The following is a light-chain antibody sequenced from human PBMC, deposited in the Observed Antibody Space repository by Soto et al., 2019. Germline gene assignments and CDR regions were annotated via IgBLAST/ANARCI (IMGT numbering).Light chain of an antibody. CDR3: QQYGSSPLT. J-gene: IGKJ4*01. V-gene: IGKV3-20*01. CDR1: QSVSSSY. Sequence: EIVLTQSPGTLSLSPGERATRSCRGSQSVSSSYLAWYQQKPGQAPRLLIYGASSRATGIPDRFSGSGSGTDFTLTISRLEPEDFAVYYCQQYGSSPLTFGGGTKVDIK. CDR2: GAS.